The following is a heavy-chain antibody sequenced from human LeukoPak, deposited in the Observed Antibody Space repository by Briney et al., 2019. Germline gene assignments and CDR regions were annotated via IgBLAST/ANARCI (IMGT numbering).Heavy chain of an antibody. Sequence: GGSLRLSCAASGFTFSSFAMGWVRQAPRKGLEWVAGISGSGDTLHYADSVKGRFTISGDNSKNTLYLQMSSLRADDTAVYYCAKPFRDCSSATCYVSFGYWGQGTLVTVSS. J-gene: IGHJ4*02. D-gene: IGHD2-2*01. V-gene: IGHV3-23*01. CDR3: AKPFRDCSSATCYVSFGY. CDR1: GFTFSSFA. CDR2: ISGSGDTL.